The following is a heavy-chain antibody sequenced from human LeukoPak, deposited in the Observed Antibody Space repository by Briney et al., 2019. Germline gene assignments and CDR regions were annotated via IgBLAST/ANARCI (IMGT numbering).Heavy chain of an antibody. CDR3: ARGAVAGTAEMSYFDY. CDR2: IYYSGST. D-gene: IGHD6-19*01. CDR1: GGSISSGGYY. Sequence: PSETLSLTCTVSGGSISSGGYYWSWIRQHPGKGLEWIGYIYYSGSTNYNPSLKSRVTISVDKSKNQFSLKLSSVTAADTAVYYCARGAVAGTAEMSYFDYWGQGTLVTVSS. V-gene: IGHV4-31*03. J-gene: IGHJ4*02.